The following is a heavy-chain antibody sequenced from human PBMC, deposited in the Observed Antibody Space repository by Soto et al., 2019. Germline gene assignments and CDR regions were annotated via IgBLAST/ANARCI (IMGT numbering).Heavy chain of an antibody. V-gene: IGHV1-3*01. J-gene: IGHJ4*02. CDR1: GYTFTSYA. D-gene: IGHD3-22*01. CDR3: ARVLVPLDYYDSSGFFDY. CDR2: INAGNGNT. Sequence: ASVKVSCKASGYTFTSYAMHWVRQAPGQRHEWMGWINAGNGNTKYSQKLQGRVTITRDTSASTAYMELSSLRSEDTAVYYCARVLVPLDYYDSSGFFDYWGQGTLVTVSS.